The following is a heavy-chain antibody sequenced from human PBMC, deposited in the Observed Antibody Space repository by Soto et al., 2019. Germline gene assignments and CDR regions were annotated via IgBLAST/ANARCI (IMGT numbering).Heavy chain of an antibody. D-gene: IGHD3-3*01. Sequence: QITLKESGPTVVKPTETLTLTCTFSGFSLTTSGVGVGWVRQSPGKAPEWLALIYWDDDKRYSTSLNSRLIITKETSKNQVVLTMANVDPADTATSYCAHRVLRTVFGLVTTTAIYFDFWGPGTPVVVSS. CDR2: IYWDDDK. CDR1: GFSLTTSGVG. CDR3: AHRVLRTVFGLVTTTAIYFDF. V-gene: IGHV2-5*02. J-gene: IGHJ4*02.